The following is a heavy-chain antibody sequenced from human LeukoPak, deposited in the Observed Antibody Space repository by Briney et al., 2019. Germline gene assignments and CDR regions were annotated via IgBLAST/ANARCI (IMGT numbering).Heavy chain of an antibody. D-gene: IGHD2-2*01. CDR2: FDPEDGET. CDR1: GYTLTELS. CDR3: ATDSRAVGDAFDI. J-gene: IGHJ3*02. V-gene: IGHV1-24*01. Sequence: ASVKVSCKVSGYTLTELSMHWVRQAPGKGLEWMGGFDPEDGETIYAQKFQGRVTVTEDTSTDTAYMELSSLRSEDTAVYYCATDSRAVGDAFDIWGQGTMVTVSS.